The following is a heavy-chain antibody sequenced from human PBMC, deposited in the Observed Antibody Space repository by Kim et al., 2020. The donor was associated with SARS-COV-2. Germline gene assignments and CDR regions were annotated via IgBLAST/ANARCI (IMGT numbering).Heavy chain of an antibody. CDR2: IYYSGST. CDR3: ARTSYTGSYNVPGYFY. CDR1: GGSIRSSDYY. J-gene: IGHJ4*03. Sequence: SETLSLTCTVSGGSIRSSDYYWGWIRQPPGKGLEWIGTIYYSGSTYYNPSLKSRVTISVDTSKNQFSLHLRSVTAADTAVYYCARTSYTGSYNVPGYFY. V-gene: IGHV4-39*01. D-gene: IGHD1-26*01.